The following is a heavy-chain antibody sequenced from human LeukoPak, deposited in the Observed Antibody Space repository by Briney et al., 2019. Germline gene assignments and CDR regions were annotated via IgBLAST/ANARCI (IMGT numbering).Heavy chain of an antibody. CDR2: ISAYNGNT. J-gene: IGHJ2*01. CDR1: GYTFTSYG. Sequence: GASVKVSCKASGYTFTSYGISWVRQAPGQGLEWMGWISAYNGNTNYAQKLQGRVTMTTDTSTSTAYMELRSLRSDDTAVYYCAGVFRKWELPPDWYFDLWGRGTLVTVSS. D-gene: IGHD1-26*01. V-gene: IGHV1-18*01. CDR3: AGVFRKWELPPDWYFDL.